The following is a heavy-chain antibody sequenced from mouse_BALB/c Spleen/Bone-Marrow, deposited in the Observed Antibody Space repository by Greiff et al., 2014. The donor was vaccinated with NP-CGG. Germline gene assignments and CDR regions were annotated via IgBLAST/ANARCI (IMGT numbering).Heavy chain of an antibody. Sequence: QVQLKQSGPGLVAPSQSLSITCTVSGFSLTDYGVSWIRQPPGKGLERLGVIWGGGSTYYNSSLKSRLSISKDNSKSQVFLEMNNLQTDDTAMYYCAKHTLRYYAMDYWGQGTSVTVSS. V-gene: IGHV2-6-5*01. CDR3: AKHTLRYYAMDY. CDR2: IWGGGST. D-gene: IGHD1-1*01. CDR1: GFSLTDYG. J-gene: IGHJ4*01.